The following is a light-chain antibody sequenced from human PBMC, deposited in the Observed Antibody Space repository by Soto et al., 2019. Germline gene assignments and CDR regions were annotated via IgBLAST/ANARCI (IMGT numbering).Light chain of an antibody. J-gene: IGKJ1*01. CDR1: QSVSRY. CDR2: DIS. V-gene: IGKV3-11*01. Sequence: IVLTQSPATLSLTPGERATLSCRPSQSVSRYLAWYQQKPGLAPKLLIYDISTRDTGVPARFSGSGSGTDFTLTIRSLEPEDFAVYYCKQRNSWPWTFGQGGKVDNK. CDR3: KQRNSWPWT.